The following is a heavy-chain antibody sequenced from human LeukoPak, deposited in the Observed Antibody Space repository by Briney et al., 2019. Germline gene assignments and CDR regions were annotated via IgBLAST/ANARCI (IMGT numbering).Heavy chain of an antibody. Sequence: GGSLRLSCAASGFTVSSNYMSWVRQAPGKGLEWVSVIYSGGSTYYADSVKGRFTISRDNSKDTLYLQMNSLRAEDTAVYYCARHGGYPRSGWFDPWGQGTLVTVSS. V-gene: IGHV3-66*04. D-gene: IGHD5-18*01. J-gene: IGHJ5*02. CDR3: ARHGGYPRSGWFDP. CDR1: GFTVSSNY. CDR2: IYSGGST.